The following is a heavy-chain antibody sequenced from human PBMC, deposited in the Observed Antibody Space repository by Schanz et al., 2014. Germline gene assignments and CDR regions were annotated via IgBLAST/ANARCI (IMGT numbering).Heavy chain of an antibody. D-gene: IGHD2-2*01. CDR2: IYSSGNT. Sequence: QVQLQESGPGLVKPSETLSLNCTVSGGSINNYHWSWIRQPPGMGLEWLGYIYSSGNTNYNPSLKRRVTISLDTSKNQFSLTLTSVAASDTAIYYCARVHSTSLERGSHYYMDVWGKGTTVTVSS. V-gene: IGHV4-59*01. J-gene: IGHJ6*03. CDR3: ARVHSTSLERGSHYYMDV. CDR1: GGSINNYH.